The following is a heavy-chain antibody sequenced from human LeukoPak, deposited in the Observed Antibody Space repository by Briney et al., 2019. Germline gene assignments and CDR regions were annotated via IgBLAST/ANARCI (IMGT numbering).Heavy chain of an antibody. J-gene: IGHJ4*02. CDR2: IYSGGST. Sequence: GGSLRLSCAASGCTVSSNYMSWVLQAPGQGLEGVSVIYSGGSTYYADSVKGRFTISRDNSKNTLYLQMNSLRAEDTAVYYCARRRSTSWGFDYWGQGTLVTVSS. CDR1: GCTVSSNY. CDR3: ARRRSTSWGFDY. V-gene: IGHV3-66*04. D-gene: IGHD7-27*01.